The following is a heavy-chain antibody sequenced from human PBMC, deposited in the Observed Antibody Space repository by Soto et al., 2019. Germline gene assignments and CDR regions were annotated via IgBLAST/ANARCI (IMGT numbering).Heavy chain of an antibody. CDR1: GFIFSSYW. Sequence: EVQLVESGGGIVQPGGSLRLSCAASGFIFSSYWMHWVRQAPGKGLVWVSRINTDGSSTIYADSVKGRFTVSRDNTRNTLYLQMNSLRVEDTAVYYCARDLWSSDNWFDPCGQGTLVTVSS. V-gene: IGHV3-74*01. CDR2: INTDGSST. J-gene: IGHJ5*02. CDR3: ARDLWSSDNWFDP. D-gene: IGHD6-19*01.